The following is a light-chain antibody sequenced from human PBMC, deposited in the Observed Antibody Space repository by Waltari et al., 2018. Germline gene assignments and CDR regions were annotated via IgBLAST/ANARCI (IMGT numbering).Light chain of an antibody. CDR3: SSYAGSNNLV. CDR1: SSDVGGYKF. Sequence: QSALTQPPSASGSPGQSVTISCTGTSSDVGGYKFVSWYQQHPGRGPILMIYEVNRRPSGVPDRFSGSKSVNTASLTVSGLQAEDEADYYCSSYAGSNNLVFGTGTKVTVL. J-gene: IGLJ1*01. CDR2: EVN. V-gene: IGLV2-8*01.